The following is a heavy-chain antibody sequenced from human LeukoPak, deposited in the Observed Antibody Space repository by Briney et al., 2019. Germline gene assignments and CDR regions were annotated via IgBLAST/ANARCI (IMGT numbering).Heavy chain of an antibody. Sequence: GGSLRLSCAASGFTVSSNYMSWVRQAPGKGLEWVSVIYSGGSTYYADSVKGRFTISRDNAKNSLYLQMNSLRAEDTAVYYCARDPCHGALDYWGQGALVTVSS. J-gene: IGHJ4*02. D-gene: IGHD2-2*01. CDR2: IYSGGST. CDR3: ARDPCHGALDY. CDR1: GFTVSSNY. V-gene: IGHV3-53*01.